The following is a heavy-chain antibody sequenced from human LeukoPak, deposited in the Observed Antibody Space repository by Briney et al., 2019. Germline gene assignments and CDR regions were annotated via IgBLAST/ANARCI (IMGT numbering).Heavy chain of an antibody. J-gene: IGHJ4*02. D-gene: IGHD2-15*01. Sequence: SETLSLTCTVSGGSISSYYWRWIRQPPGKGLEWIGYIYYSGSTNYNPSLKSRVTISVDTSKNQFSLKLSSVTAADTAVYYCARAEDFAGLDYWGQGTLVTVSS. CDR2: IYYSGST. CDR1: GGSISSYY. V-gene: IGHV4-59*01. CDR3: ARAEDFAGLDY.